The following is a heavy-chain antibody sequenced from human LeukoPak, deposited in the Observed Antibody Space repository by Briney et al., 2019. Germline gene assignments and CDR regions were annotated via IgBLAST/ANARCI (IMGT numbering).Heavy chain of an antibody. Sequence: SETLSLTCTVSGGSISSHYWSWIRQPPGKGLEWIGYIYYSGSTNYNPSLKSRVTISVDTSKNQFSLKLSSVTAADTAVYYCASSSYNWVWYFDYWGQGTLVTVSS. CDR2: IYYSGST. CDR3: ASSSYNWVWYFDY. V-gene: IGHV4-59*11. D-gene: IGHD5-24*01. J-gene: IGHJ4*02. CDR1: GGSISSHY.